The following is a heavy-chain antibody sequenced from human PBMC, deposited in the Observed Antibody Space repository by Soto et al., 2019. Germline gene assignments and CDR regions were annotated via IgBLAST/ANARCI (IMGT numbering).Heavy chain of an antibody. Sequence: EVQLVESGGGLVQPGRSLRLSCAASGFTFDDYAMHWVRQAPGKGLEWVSGISWNSGSIGYADSVKGRFTISRDNAKNPLYLQMNSLRAEDTALYYCAKDMGRFGELVDYWGQGTLVTVSS. V-gene: IGHV3-9*01. J-gene: IGHJ4*02. CDR2: ISWNSGSI. D-gene: IGHD3-10*01. CDR3: AKDMGRFGELVDY. CDR1: GFTFDDYA.